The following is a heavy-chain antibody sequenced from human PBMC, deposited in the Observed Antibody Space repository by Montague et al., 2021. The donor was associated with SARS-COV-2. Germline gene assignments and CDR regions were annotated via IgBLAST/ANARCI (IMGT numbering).Heavy chain of an antibody. D-gene: IGHD3-22*01. CDR3: TRDAFTMIIDAFNI. CDR2: ITASSIYI. V-gene: IGHV3-21*01. Sequence: SLRLSCAASGFTFSTYTMNWVRQAPGQGLEWVSSITASSIYIYYADSVKGRFTISRDNAKNSLHLQMNSLRAEDTAVYYCTRDAFTMIIDAFNIWGQGTKVTVSS. CDR1: GFTFSTYT. J-gene: IGHJ3*02.